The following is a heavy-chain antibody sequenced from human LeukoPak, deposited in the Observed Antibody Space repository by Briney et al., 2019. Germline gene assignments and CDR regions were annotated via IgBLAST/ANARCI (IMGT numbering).Heavy chain of an antibody. CDR1: GYTFTSYY. CDR3: AREVVDTAFDY. J-gene: IGHJ4*02. Sequence: ASVKVSCKAYGYTFTSYYMHWVRQAPGQGLEWMGIINPSGGSTSYAQKFQGRVTMTRDTSTSTVYMELSSLRSEDTAVYYCAREVVDTAFDYWGQGTLVTVSS. V-gene: IGHV1-46*01. CDR2: INPSGGST. D-gene: IGHD5-18*01.